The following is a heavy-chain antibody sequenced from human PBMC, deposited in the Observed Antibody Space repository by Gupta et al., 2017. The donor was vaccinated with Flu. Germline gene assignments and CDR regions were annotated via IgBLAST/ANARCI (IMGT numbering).Heavy chain of an antibody. D-gene: IGHD3-22*01. CDR1: GGPFSSYT. CDR3: ARAYYYDSSGYSLDY. J-gene: IGHJ4*02. CDR2: IIPILGIA. Sequence: QVQLVQSGAEVKKPGSSVKVSCKASGGPFSSYTISWVRQAPGQGLEWMGRIIPILGIANYAQKFQGRVTITADKSTSTAYMELSSLRSEDTAVYYCARAYYYDSSGYSLDYWGQGTLVTVSS. V-gene: IGHV1-69*02.